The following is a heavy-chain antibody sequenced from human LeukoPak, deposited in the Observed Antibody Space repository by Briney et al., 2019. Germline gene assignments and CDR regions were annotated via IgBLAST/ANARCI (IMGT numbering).Heavy chain of an antibody. D-gene: IGHD5-12*01. CDR1: GFTFSSYW. J-gene: IGHJ4*02. V-gene: IGHV3-74*03. Sequence: GGSLRLSCAASGFTFSSYWMHWVRQAPGKGLVWVSRINSDGSSITYADSVKGRFTISRDNAKNTLFLQMNSLRVEDTAAYYCAREGRVSGYDFDCWGQGTLVTVSS. CDR3: AREGRVSGYDFDC. CDR2: INSDGSSI.